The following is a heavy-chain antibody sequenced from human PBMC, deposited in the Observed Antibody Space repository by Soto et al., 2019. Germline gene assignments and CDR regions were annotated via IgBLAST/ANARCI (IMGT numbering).Heavy chain of an antibody. CDR1: GDTFTDYY. Sequence: GASVKVSCKASGDTFTDYYIHWVRQAPGQGLEWMGTVNPSGGHTTYAQHFLGRVTISVDTSKNQFSLKLRSVTAADTAVYYCASMGYHYGSGSYPLDYWGQGTLATVSS. CDR3: ASMGYHYGSGSYPLDY. D-gene: IGHD3-10*01. J-gene: IGHJ4*02. V-gene: IGHV1-46*01. CDR2: VNPSGGHT.